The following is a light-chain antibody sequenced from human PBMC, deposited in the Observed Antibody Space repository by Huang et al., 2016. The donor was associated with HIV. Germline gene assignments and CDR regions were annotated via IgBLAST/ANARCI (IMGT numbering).Light chain of an antibody. CDR2: WAA. J-gene: IGKJ1*01. CDR1: QSVLYSPNNKNY. CDR3: QQYYSTPPA. V-gene: IGKV4-1*01. Sequence: DIVMTQSPDSLAVSLGERATINCKSSQSVLYSPNNKNYLAWYQQKPGQPPNLLIYWAATRESGVPDRCSGSGSGTDFTLTISSLQAEDVAVYYCQQYYSTPPAFGQGTKVEIK.